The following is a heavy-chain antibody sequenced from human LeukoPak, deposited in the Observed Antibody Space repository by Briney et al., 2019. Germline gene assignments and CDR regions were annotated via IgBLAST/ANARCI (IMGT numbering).Heavy chain of an antibody. J-gene: IGHJ3*02. Sequence: ASVKVSCKVSGYTLTELSMHWVRQAPGKGLEWMGGFDPEDGETIYAQKFQGRVTMTEDTSTDTAYMELSSLRSEDTAVYYCATIGWIRQPFVNDAFDIWGQGTMVTVSS. CDR3: ATIGWIRQPFVNDAFDI. D-gene: IGHD3-16*02. CDR1: GYTLTELS. V-gene: IGHV1-24*01. CDR2: FDPEDGET.